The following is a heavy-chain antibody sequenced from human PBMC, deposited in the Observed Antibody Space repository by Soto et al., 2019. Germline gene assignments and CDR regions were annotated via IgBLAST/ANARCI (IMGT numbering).Heavy chain of an antibody. CDR2: IFPSDSDT. CDR3: ARRDKSGYFNWFDP. CDR1: GYKFTSYW. D-gene: IGHD3-22*01. V-gene: IGHV5-51*01. Sequence: GESLKISCRTSGYKFTSYWIAWVRQMPGKGLEWMGIIFPSDSDTRYSPSFQGQVTISADRSTSTVFLQWASLKASDTAVYFCARRDKSGYFNWFDPWGQGTLVTVSS. J-gene: IGHJ5*02.